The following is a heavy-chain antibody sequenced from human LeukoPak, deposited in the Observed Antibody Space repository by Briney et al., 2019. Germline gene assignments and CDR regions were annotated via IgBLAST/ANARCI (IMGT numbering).Heavy chain of an antibody. CDR1: GFTFSSYA. CDR2: ISGSGGST. Sequence: GGSLRLSCAASGFTFSSYAMSSVRQAPGKGLEWVSAISGSGGSTYYADSVKGRFTISRDNPKNTLYLQMNSLRAEDTAVYYCAKAGDYDDFDYWGQGTLVTVSS. CDR3: AKAGDYDDFDY. D-gene: IGHD4-17*01. V-gene: IGHV3-23*01. J-gene: IGHJ4*02.